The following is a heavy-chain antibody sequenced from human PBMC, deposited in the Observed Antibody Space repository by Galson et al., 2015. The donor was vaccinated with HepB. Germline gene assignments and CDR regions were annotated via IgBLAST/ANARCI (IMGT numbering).Heavy chain of an antibody. CDR1: GFTFSSYA. CDR3: AKDPGMTTVTNFDY. V-gene: IGHV3-23*01. CDR2: ISGSGGST. Sequence: CAASGFTFSSYAMSWVRQAPGKGLEWVSAISGSGGSTYYADSVKGRFTISRDNSKNTLYLQMNSLRAEDTAVYYCAKDPGMTTVTNFDYWGQGTLVTVSS. D-gene: IGHD4-17*01. J-gene: IGHJ4*02.